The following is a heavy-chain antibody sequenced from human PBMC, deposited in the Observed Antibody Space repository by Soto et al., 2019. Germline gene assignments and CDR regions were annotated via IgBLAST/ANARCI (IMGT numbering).Heavy chain of an antibody. CDR2: ISYDGVDK. CDR1: GITFSTYG. Sequence: QVHLVESGGGVVQPGRSLRLSCAASGITFSTYGMHWVRQAPGKGLEWVAIISYDGVDKYYADSVRGRFTISRDNSKNTLYLEMSSLRAEDTAAYYCAESGPAGSGYLRWLDLWGQGALVTVSS. J-gene: IGHJ5*02. CDR3: AESGPAGSGYLRWLDL. D-gene: IGHD3-3*01. V-gene: IGHV3-30*18.